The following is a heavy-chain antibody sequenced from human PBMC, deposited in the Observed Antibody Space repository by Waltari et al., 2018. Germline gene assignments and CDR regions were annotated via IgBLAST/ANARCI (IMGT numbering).Heavy chain of an antibody. CDR1: GGPFSSYT. V-gene: IGHV1-69*02. J-gene: IGHJ3*02. CDR3: ASLPYSSGWHIGAFDI. CDR2: IIPILGIA. D-gene: IGHD6-19*01. Sequence: QVQLVQSGAEVKKPGSSVKVSCKASGGPFSSYTIRWVRQAPGQGLEWMGRIIPILGIANYAQKFQGRVTITADKSTSTAYMELSSLRSEDTAVYYCASLPYSSGWHIGAFDIWGQGTMVTVSS.